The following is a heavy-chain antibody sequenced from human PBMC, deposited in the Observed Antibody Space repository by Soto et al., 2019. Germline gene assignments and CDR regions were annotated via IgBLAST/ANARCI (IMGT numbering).Heavy chain of an antibody. CDR1: GGSFSGYY. V-gene: IGHV4-34*01. CDR3: ASGSVVVVAATIYYYYYGMDV. D-gene: IGHD2-15*01. CDR2: INHSGST. Sequence: SETLSLTCAVYGGSFSGYYWSWIRQPPGKGLEWIGEINHSGSTNYNPSLKSRVTISVDTSKNQFSLKLGSVTAADTAVYYCASGSVVVVAATIYYYYYGMDVWGQGTTVTVSS. J-gene: IGHJ6*02.